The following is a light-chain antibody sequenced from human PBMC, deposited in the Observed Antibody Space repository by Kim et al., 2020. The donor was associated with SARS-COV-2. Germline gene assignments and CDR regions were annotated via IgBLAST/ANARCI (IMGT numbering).Light chain of an antibody. CDR3: QQRGNWPLT. CDR2: DAF. Sequence: LSPGESATLSCRASQGFGNSFAWYQQKPGQAPRLLIYDAFSRASGVPARFSGSGSGTDFSLTISSLEPEDFAFYYCQQRGNWPLTFGQGTKVDIK. J-gene: IGKJ1*01. V-gene: IGKV3-11*01. CDR1: QGFGNS.